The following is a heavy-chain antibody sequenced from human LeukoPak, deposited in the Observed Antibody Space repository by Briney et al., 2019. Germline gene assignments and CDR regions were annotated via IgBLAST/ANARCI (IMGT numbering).Heavy chain of an antibody. J-gene: IGHJ4*02. Sequence: GGSLRLSCAASGFTFSSYAMSWVRQAPGKGLEWVSAISGSGGSTYYADSVKGRFTISRDNSKNTLYPQMNSLRAEDTAVYYCAKNANLVVVPAAMWYWGQGTLVTVSS. CDR2: ISGSGGST. CDR1: GFTFSSYA. V-gene: IGHV3-23*01. CDR3: AKNANLVVVPAAMWY. D-gene: IGHD2-2*01.